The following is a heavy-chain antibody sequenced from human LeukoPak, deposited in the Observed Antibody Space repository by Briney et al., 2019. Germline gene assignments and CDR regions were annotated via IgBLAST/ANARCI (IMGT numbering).Heavy chain of an antibody. Sequence: SETLSLTCSFSGGSIRGGGYYWGWVRQPPGKGLEWIASLYSNGNTFYNPSLKSRVTISEESSKSQFSLKLRAVTAADTAVYFCWRAADHWGQGILVTVSS. CDR2: LYSNGNT. J-gene: IGHJ4*02. V-gene: IGHV4-39*01. CDR3: WRAADH. CDR1: GGSIRGGGYY.